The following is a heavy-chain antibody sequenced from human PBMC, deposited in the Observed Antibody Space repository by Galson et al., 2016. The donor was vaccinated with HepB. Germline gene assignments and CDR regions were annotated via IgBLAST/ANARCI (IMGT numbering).Heavy chain of an antibody. D-gene: IGHD3-16*02. Sequence: LSLTCSVSGGSINSSSSYWAWIRQPPGKGLEWIGNIYYSGSTYYSPSLKNGVTISADTTKNQLSLKLSSVTAADTAVYYCARLTTGDYVWGTYRRHFDYWGQGTLVTVSS. CDR3: ARLTTGDYVWGTYRRHFDY. CDR1: GGSINSSSSY. CDR2: IYYSGST. V-gene: IGHV4-39*01. J-gene: IGHJ4*02.